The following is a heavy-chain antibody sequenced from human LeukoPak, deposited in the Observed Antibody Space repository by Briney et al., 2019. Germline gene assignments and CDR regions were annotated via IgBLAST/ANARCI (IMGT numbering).Heavy chain of an antibody. V-gene: IGHV4-59*12. Sequence: PSETLSLTCTVSGGSISSYYWSWIRQPPGKGLEWIGYIYYSGSTYYNPSLKSRVTISVDTSKNQFSLKLSSVTAADTAVYYCPRAHYYGSGLYYFDYWGQGTLVTVSS. J-gene: IGHJ4*02. CDR1: GGSISSYY. CDR3: PRAHYYGSGLYYFDY. D-gene: IGHD3-10*01. CDR2: IYYSGST.